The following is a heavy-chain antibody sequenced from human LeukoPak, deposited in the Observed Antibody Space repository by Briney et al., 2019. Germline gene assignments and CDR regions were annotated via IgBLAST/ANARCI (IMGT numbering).Heavy chain of an antibody. CDR2: ISSSGSTI. J-gene: IGHJ4*02. CDR1: GFTFSSYE. Sequence: GGSLRLSCAASGFTFSSYEMNWVRQAPGKGLEWISYISSSGSTIYYADSVKGRFTISRDSAKNSLYLQMNSLRAEDTAVYYCARVKGSGWYEVDYWGLGTLVTVFS. CDR3: ARVKGSGWYEVDY. D-gene: IGHD6-19*01. V-gene: IGHV3-48*03.